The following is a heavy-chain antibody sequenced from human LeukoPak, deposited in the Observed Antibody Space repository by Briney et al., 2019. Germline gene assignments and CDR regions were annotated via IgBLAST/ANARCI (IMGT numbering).Heavy chain of an antibody. CDR2: ISGSGGST. CDR1: GFTFSTYA. D-gene: IGHD6-13*01. J-gene: IGHJ3*02. Sequence: SGGSVRLSCALSGFTFSTYAMSWVRRSPGKGREWVSAISGSGGSTYHADSAKGRFTISRDNSKNTLYLQMNSLRAEDKAVYYCAKGYSSSWLHDAFDIWGQGTMVTVSS. V-gene: IGHV3-23*01. CDR3: AKGYSSSWLHDAFDI.